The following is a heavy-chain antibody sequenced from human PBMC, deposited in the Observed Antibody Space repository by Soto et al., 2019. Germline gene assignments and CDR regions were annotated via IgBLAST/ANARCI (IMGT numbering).Heavy chain of an antibody. CDR1: GGTFSSYA. V-gene: IGHV1-69*01. J-gene: IGHJ4*02. CDR3: ARAADGDYVNPMFYFDY. D-gene: IGHD4-17*01. CDR2: IIPIFGTA. Sequence: QVQLVQSGAEVKKPGSSVKVSCKASGGTFSSYAISWVRQAPGQGLEWMGGIIPIFGTANYTQKFQGRVTITADESTSTAYMELSSLRSEDTAVYYCARAADGDYVNPMFYFDYWGQGTLVTVSS.